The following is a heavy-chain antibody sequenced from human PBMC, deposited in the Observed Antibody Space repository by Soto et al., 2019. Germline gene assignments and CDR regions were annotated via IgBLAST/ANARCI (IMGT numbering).Heavy chain of an antibody. V-gene: IGHV1-46*01. J-gene: IGHJ5*02. CDR1: GYTFTSYY. CDR2: INPSGGST. Sequence: QVQLVQSGAEVKKPGASVKVSCKASGYTFTSYYMHWVRQAPGQGLEWMGIINPSGGSTSYAQKFQGRVTMTRDTFTSTVYMELSSLRSDDTAVYYCARGRADMVRMNWFDHWGQGTLVTVSA. CDR3: ARGRADMVRMNWFDH. D-gene: IGHD5-18*01.